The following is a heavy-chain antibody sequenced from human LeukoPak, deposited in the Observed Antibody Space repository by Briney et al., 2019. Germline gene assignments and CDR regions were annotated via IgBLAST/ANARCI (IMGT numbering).Heavy chain of an antibody. Sequence: PGGSLRLSCVASGFTFSYHAFHWVRQAPGKGLEWVAVISYDGSDMYYADSVQGRLTISRDNSQNTLYLHISSLRGEDTAVYYCARGGVVTGTTYAFDYWGQGTLVTVSS. D-gene: IGHD1-7*01. CDR1: GFTFSYHA. CDR2: ISYDGSDM. V-gene: IGHV3-30*15. J-gene: IGHJ4*02. CDR3: ARGGVVTGTTYAFDY.